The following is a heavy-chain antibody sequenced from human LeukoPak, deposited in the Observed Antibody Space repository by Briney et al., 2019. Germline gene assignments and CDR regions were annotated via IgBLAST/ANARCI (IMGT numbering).Heavy chain of an antibody. D-gene: IGHD3-10*01. Sequence: ASVKVSCKASGYTFTSYDINWVRQATGQGLEWMGWMNPNSGNTGYAQKFQGRVTITRNTSISTAYMELSSLRSEDTAVYYCARRGVVRGVDKFDYWGQGTLVTVSS. V-gene: IGHV1-8*03. CDR3: ARRGVVRGVDKFDY. CDR1: GYTFTSYD. CDR2: MNPNSGNT. J-gene: IGHJ4*02.